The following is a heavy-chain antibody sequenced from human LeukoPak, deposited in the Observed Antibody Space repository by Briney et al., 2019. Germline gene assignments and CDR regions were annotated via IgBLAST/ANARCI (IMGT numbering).Heavy chain of an antibody. J-gene: IGHJ4*02. CDR3: ARDITGDPPPYYFDY. CDR1: GFTFSNYG. V-gene: IGHV3-33*01. D-gene: IGHD7-27*01. CDR2: MWFDGSQK. Sequence: GGSLRLSCAASGFTFSNYGLHWVRQAPGKGLEWLAVMWFDGSQKYYADSVKGRFTISRDNSKSMLYLQMNSLRAEDTAVYYCARDITGDPPPYYFDYWGQGSLVTVSS.